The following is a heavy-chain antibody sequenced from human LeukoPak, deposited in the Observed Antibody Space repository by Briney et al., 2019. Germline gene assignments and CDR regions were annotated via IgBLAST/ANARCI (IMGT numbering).Heavy chain of an antibody. CDR1: GFTFSSYS. J-gene: IGHJ4*02. CDR3: ARDRLDCSGGSCYSEAFDY. D-gene: IGHD2-15*01. Sequence: GGSLRLSCAASGFTFSSYSMNWVRQAPGKGLEWVSSISSSSSYIYYADSVKGRFTISRDNAKNSLYLQMNSLRAEDTAVYYCARDRLDCSGGSCYSEAFDYWGQGTLVTVSS. V-gene: IGHV3-21*01. CDR2: ISSSSSYI.